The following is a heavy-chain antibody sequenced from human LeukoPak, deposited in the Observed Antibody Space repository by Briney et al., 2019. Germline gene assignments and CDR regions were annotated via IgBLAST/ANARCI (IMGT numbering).Heavy chain of an antibody. CDR1: GGSISSGGYY. CDR2: IYYSGTT. V-gene: IGHV4-31*03. D-gene: IGHD2-15*01. Sequence: SQTLSLTCTVSGGSISSGGYYWSWIRQHPGKGLEWLGYIYYSGTTSYNPSLKSRVSISFDTSKNQFSLKLSSVTAADTAVYYCARDLVLVAATRTGYYYYGLDVWGQGTMVTVSS. J-gene: IGHJ6*02. CDR3: ARDLVLVAATRTGYYYYGLDV.